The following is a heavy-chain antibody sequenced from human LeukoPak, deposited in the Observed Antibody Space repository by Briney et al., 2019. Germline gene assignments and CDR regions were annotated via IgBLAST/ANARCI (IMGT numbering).Heavy chain of an antibody. CDR1: GFTFSSYA. D-gene: IGHD3-22*01. Sequence: PGGSLRLSCAASGFTFSSYAMGWVRQAPGKGLEWVSGISGSGGSTYYAESVKGRFTISRDNSKNTLYLQMNSLRAEDTAVYYCAIGVVGDDYWGPGTLVTVSS. CDR3: AIGVVGDDY. J-gene: IGHJ4*02. V-gene: IGHV3-23*01. CDR2: ISGSGGST.